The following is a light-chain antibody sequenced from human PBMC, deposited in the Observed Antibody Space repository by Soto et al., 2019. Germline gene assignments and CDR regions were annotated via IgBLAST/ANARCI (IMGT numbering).Light chain of an antibody. CDR1: SSNIGNNY. CDR3: ATWDGSLPGEV. V-gene: IGLV1-51*01. Sequence: QSVLTQSPSVSAAPRQQVTISCSGNSSNIGNNYVSWYQQVPGTAPKLLIYDNNKRPSGIPDRFSGSKSGTSGTLDITGLQTGDEADYYCATWDGSLPGEVFGGGTKLTVL. CDR2: DNN. J-gene: IGLJ2*01.